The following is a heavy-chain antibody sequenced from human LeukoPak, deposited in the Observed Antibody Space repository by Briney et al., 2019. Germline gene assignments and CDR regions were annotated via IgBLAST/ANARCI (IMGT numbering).Heavy chain of an antibody. D-gene: IGHD6-19*01. CDR1: GGSISDYY. CDR2: IYSSGIT. J-gene: IGHJ4*02. Sequence: SETLSLTCTVSGGSISDYYWNWIRQPAGKGLEWIGRIYSSGITHYNPSLKGRVTMSVDTSKNQFSLKLSSVTAADTAVYYCAREEYSSGWYADYWGRGARVTVSS. V-gene: IGHV4-4*07. CDR3: AREEYSSGWYADY.